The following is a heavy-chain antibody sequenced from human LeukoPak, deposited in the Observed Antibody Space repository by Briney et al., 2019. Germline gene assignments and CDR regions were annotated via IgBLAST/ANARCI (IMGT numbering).Heavy chain of an antibody. Sequence: GGTLRLSCAASGFTFSSYGMSWVRQAPGKGLEWVSAISGSGGSTYYADSVKGRFTISRDNSKNTLYLQMNSLRAEDTAVYYCAKISVVPAATVDYWGQRTMVTVSS. D-gene: IGHD2-2*01. V-gene: IGHV3-23*01. CDR3: AKISVVPAATVDY. J-gene: IGHJ4*02. CDR2: ISGSGGST. CDR1: GFTFSSYG.